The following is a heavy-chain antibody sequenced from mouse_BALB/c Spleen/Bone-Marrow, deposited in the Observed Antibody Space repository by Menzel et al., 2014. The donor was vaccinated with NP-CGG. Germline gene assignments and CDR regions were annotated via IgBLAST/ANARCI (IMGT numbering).Heavy chain of an antibody. CDR3: ARDSLYYYGSSYGYFDV. V-gene: IGHV5-4*02. CDR2: ISNGGSYT. Sequence: EVKLVESGGGLMKPGGSLKLSCAASGFTFSDYYMYWVRQTPEKRLEWVATISNGGSYTYYQDSVKGRSTISRDNAKNNLYLQMSSLKSEDTAMYYCARDSLYYYGSSYGYFDVWGAGTTVTVSS. J-gene: IGHJ1*01. CDR1: GFTFSDYY. D-gene: IGHD1-1*01.